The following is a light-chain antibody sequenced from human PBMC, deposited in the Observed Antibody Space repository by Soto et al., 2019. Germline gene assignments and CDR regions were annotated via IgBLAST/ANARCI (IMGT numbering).Light chain of an antibody. CDR1: QASSNF. J-gene: IGKJ2*01. CDR3: QNYNSAPYT. V-gene: IGKV1-27*01. Sequence: DFQMTQSPSSLSASVGDRVTITCRASQASSNFLAWYQQKPGKVPELLISAASTLQSGVPSRFSGSGSGTDFTLTISSLQPGDVATYYCQNYNSAPYTFGQGTKLEIK. CDR2: AAS.